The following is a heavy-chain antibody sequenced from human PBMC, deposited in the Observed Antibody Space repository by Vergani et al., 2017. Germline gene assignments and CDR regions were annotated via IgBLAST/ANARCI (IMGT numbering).Heavy chain of an antibody. Sequence: EVQLVESGGGLVQPGRSLRLSCAASGFTFSSNYMSWVRQAPGKGLEWVSVIYSGGSTYYADSVKGRLIISRDNSKNTLYLQMNSLRAEDTAEYYWARGLAAAAHDYYGMDVWGQGTTVTVSS. V-gene: IGHV3-53*01. CDR1: GFTFSSNY. D-gene: IGHD6-13*01. J-gene: IGHJ6*02. CDR3: ARGLAAAAHDYYGMDV. CDR2: IYSGGST.